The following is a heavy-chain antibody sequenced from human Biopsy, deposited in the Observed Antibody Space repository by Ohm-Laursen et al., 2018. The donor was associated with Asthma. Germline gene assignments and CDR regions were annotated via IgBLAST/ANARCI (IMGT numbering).Heavy chain of an antibody. D-gene: IGHD3-10*01. J-gene: IGHJ6*02. V-gene: IGHV1-18*01. Sequence: SSVKVSCKISGYTFNSAGITWVRQAPGQGLEWMGGISVYNGNTKVAQKLQDRVTMITGTSTSTAYMELRSLRSDDTAVYFCARAVDYSHYYGIDVWGQGTTVTVS. CDR1: GYTFNSAG. CDR3: ARAVDYSHYYGIDV. CDR2: ISVYNGNT.